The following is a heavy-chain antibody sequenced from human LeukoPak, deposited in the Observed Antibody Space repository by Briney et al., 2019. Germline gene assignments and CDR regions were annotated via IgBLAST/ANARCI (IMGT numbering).Heavy chain of an antibody. CDR3: ARDPLVGANWYFDL. Sequence: SETLSLTCTVSGGSISSYYWSWIRQPAGKGLEWIGRIYTSGSTNYNPSLKSRVTKSVDTSKNQFSLKLSSVTAADTAVYYCARDPLVGANWYFDLWGRGTLVTVSS. V-gene: IGHV4-4*07. CDR2: IYTSGST. D-gene: IGHD1-26*01. CDR1: GGSISSYY. J-gene: IGHJ2*01.